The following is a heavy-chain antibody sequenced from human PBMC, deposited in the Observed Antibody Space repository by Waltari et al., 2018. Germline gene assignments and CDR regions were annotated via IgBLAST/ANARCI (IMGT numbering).Heavy chain of an antibody. CDR2: IYDSWST. CDR3: ARDHYYGSGSYYGFDY. CDR1: GSSFSSHY. J-gene: IGHJ4*02. Sequence: QVQLQESGPGLVKPSETLSLTCNVSGSSFSSHYWSCIRQPPGKGLEWIGYIYDSWSTSYNPSLRSRVTISVDTSARQFSLKLSSATAADTAVYYCARDHYYGSGSYYGFDYWGQGKLVTVSS. D-gene: IGHD3-10*01. V-gene: IGHV4-59*11.